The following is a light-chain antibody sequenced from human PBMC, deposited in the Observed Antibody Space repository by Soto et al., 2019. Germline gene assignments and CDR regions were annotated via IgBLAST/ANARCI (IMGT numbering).Light chain of an antibody. V-gene: IGKV1-33*01. CDR2: DAS. Sequence: DIQMTQSPSSLSASVGDRVTITCQASQDVRWYLNWYQQKPGKAPKLLIYDASKLGPGVPSRFTGSGSGTFFTFTITTLQPEDIATYYCQQSYNSLLLTFGGGTKVE. J-gene: IGKJ4*01. CDR3: QQSYNSLLLT. CDR1: QDVRWY.